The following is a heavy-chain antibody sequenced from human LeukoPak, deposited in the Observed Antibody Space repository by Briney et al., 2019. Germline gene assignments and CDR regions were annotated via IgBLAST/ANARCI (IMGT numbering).Heavy chain of an antibody. V-gene: IGHV3-30-3*01. CDR1: GFTFSSYA. Sequence: GGSLRLSCAASGFTFSSYAMHWVRQAPGKGLEWVAVISYDGSNKYYADSVKGRFTISRDNSKNTLYLQMNSLRAEDTAVYYCARAGATVVRYAMDVWGQGTTVTVSS. J-gene: IGHJ6*02. D-gene: IGHD4-23*01. CDR3: ARAGATVVRYAMDV. CDR2: ISYDGSNK.